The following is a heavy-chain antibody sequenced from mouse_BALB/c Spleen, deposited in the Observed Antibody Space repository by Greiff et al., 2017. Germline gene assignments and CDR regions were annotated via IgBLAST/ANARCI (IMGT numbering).Heavy chain of an antibody. Sequence: QVQLKESGAELAKPGASVKMSCKASGYTFTSYWMHWVKQRPGQGLEWIGYINPSTGYTEYNQKFKDKATLTADKSSSTAYMQLSSLTSEDSAVYYCARRYYGSSPWFAYWGQGTLVTVSA. V-gene: IGHV1-7*01. D-gene: IGHD1-1*01. J-gene: IGHJ3*01. CDR3: ARRYYGSSPWFAY. CDR2: INPSTGYT. CDR1: GYTFTSYW.